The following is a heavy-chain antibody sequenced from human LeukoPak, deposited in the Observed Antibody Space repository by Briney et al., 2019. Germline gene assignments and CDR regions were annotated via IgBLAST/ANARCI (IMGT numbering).Heavy chain of an antibody. CDR3: AREGSGGDYYFDY. CDR1: GGSISSGSYY. D-gene: IGHD2-21*02. CDR2: IYTSGST. V-gene: IGHV4-61*02. J-gene: IGHJ4*02. Sequence: SETLSLTCTVSGGSISSGSYYWSWLPQPAGKGLVWIGRIYTSGSTNYNPSLNSRITISVDTSKNQFPLKLSSVTAADTAVYYCAREGSGGDYYFDYWGQGTLVTVSS.